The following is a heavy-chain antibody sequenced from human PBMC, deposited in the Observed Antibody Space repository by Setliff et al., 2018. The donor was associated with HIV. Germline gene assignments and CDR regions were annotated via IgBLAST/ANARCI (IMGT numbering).Heavy chain of an antibody. CDR2: INPAGGNS. V-gene: IGHV1-46*01. CDR3: ARVYCSIASCYDEYYFDY. Sequence: GASVKVSCKSSGYSFGDYYIHWVRQAPGQGLEWMGVINPAGGNSHYAQKFQGGVTVTRDASTSTVYMDLSSLRSDDTAVYFCARVYCSIASCYDEYYFDYWGQGTLVTVSS. CDR1: GYSFGDYY. J-gene: IGHJ4*02. D-gene: IGHD2-2*01.